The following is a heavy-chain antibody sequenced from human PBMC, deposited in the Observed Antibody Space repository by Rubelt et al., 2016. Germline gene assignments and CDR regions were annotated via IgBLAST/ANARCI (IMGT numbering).Heavy chain of an antibody. CDR2: IYYSGST. J-gene: IGHJ4*02. Sequence: QPPGKGLEWIGYIYYSGSTNYNPSLKSRVTISVDTSKNQFSLKLSSVTAADTAVYYCARGQYDSSGYYYNGYWGQGTLVTVSS. D-gene: IGHD3-22*01. CDR3: ARGQYDSSGYYYNGY. V-gene: IGHV4-59*12.